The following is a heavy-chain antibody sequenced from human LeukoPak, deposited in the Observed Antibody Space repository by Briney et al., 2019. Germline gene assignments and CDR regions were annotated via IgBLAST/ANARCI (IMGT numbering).Heavy chain of an antibody. CDR3: AREAGTMDV. J-gene: IGHJ6*03. Sequence: ASVKVSCKASGYTFTGYYMHWVRQAPGQGLEWMGWINPNSGGTNYAQKFQGRVTITADESTSTAYMELSSLRSEDTAVYYCAREAGTMDVWGKGTTVTVSS. CDR1: GYTFTGYY. CDR2: INPNSGGT. V-gene: IGHV1-2*02. D-gene: IGHD3-10*01.